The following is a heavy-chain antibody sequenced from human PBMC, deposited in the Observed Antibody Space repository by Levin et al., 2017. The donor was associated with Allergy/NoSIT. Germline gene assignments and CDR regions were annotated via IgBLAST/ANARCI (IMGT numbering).Heavy chain of an antibody. CDR2: ISGSGGST. V-gene: IGHV3-23*01. J-gene: IGHJ4*02. Sequence: SCAASGFTFSSYAMSWVRQAPGKGLEWVSAISGSGGSTYYADSVKGRFTISRDNSKNTLYLQMNSLRAEDTAVYYCAKDLTRTVTTCYFDYWGQGTLVTVSS. D-gene: IGHD4-11*01. CDR1: GFTFSSYA. CDR3: AKDLTRTVTTCYFDY.